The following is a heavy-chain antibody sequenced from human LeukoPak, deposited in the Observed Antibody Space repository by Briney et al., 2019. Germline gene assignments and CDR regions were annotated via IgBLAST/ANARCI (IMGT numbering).Heavy chain of an antibody. CDR2: INPNSGGT. D-gene: IGHD6-13*01. Sequence: ASVKVSCKASGYTFTGYYMHWVRQAPGQGLEWMGWINPNSGGTNYAQKFQGRVTMTRDTSISTAYMELSSLRSEDTAVYYCAREYSHSYYYYGMDVWGQGTTVTVSS. J-gene: IGHJ6*02. V-gene: IGHV1-2*02. CDR3: AREYSHSYYYYGMDV. CDR1: GYTFTGYY.